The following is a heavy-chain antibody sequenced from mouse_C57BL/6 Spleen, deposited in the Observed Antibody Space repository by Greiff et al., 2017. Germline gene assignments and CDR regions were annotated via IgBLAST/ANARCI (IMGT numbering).Heavy chain of an antibody. CDR2: ISDGGSYT. J-gene: IGHJ3*01. CDR3: ATDGYGAY. CDR1: GFTFSSYA. D-gene: IGHD2-2*01. V-gene: IGHV5-4*03. Sequence: EVMLVESGGGLVKPGGSLKLSCAASGFTFSSYAMSWVRQTPEKRLEWVATISDGGSYTYYPDNVKGRFTISRDNAKNNLYLQMSHLKSEDTAMYYCATDGYGAYWGQGTLVTVSA.